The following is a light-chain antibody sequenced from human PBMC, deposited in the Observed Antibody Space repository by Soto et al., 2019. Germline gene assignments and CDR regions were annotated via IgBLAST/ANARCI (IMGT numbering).Light chain of an antibody. Sequence: EIVLTQSPATLSLSPGGRATLSCRASQSVMYNLSWYQQKPGQAPTLLVYGASTRATDAPPRFRGSGSGTEFSLTISSLQSEDYATYCCQQYSSWPLTFGQGSRVEIK. CDR1: QSVMYN. CDR2: GAS. V-gene: IGKV3-15*01. J-gene: IGKJ1*01. CDR3: QQYSSWPLT.